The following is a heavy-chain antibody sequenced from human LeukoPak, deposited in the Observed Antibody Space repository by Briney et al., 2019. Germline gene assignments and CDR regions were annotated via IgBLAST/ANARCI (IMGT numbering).Heavy chain of an antibody. D-gene: IGHD4-17*01. CDR2: VYSSGTT. CDR1: GASISSSSYY. J-gene: IGHJ3*02. Sequence: SGTLSLTCAVSGASISSSSYYWGWIRQSPGKGLEWIGSVYSSGTTYYNPSLTSRVSISVDTSKNQFSLKLRSVTAADTAVYYCATTTVHDAFDIWGQGTMVTVSS. CDR3: ATTTVHDAFDI. V-gene: IGHV4-39*01.